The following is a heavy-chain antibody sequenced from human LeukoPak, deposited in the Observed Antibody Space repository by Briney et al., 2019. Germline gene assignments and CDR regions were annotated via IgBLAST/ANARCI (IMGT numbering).Heavy chain of an antibody. CDR2: INPNSGGT. CDR1: GYTFTGYY. J-gene: IGHJ5*02. D-gene: IGHD2-2*01. Sequence: ASVKVSCKASGYTFTGYYMHWVRQAPGQGLEWIGWINPNSGGTNYAQKFQGRVTMTRDTSISTAYMELSRLRSDDTAVYYCARGLVVPAATYNWFDPWGQGTLVTVSS. V-gene: IGHV1-2*02. CDR3: ARGLVVPAATYNWFDP.